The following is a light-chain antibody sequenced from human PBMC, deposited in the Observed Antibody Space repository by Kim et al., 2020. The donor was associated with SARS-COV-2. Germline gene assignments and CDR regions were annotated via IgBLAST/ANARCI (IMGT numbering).Light chain of an antibody. CDR3: QQYERSRT. V-gene: IGKV3-20*01. CDR2: GAS. CDR1: QSLTTSH. J-gene: IGKJ1*01. Sequence: VSPGEGATLSCRASQSLTTSHLAWYQQKPGQAPRLLISGASSRATGIPDRFSGSGSGTDFTLTVSRLEPDDFAVYYCQQYERSRTFGQGTKLEIK.